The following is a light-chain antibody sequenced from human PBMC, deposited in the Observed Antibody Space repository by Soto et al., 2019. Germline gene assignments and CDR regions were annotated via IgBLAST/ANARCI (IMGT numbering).Light chain of an antibody. J-gene: IGLJ2*01. Sequence: QSALTQPASVSGSPGQSITISCIGTNSDVGGYNFVSWYQHHPGKAPKLMIYGVSNRPSGVSNRFSGSKSGNTASLTISGLQAEDEADYYCSSYTSSSTVVFGGGTKLTVL. CDR1: NSDVGGYNF. CDR3: SSYTSSSTVV. V-gene: IGLV2-14*03. CDR2: GVS.